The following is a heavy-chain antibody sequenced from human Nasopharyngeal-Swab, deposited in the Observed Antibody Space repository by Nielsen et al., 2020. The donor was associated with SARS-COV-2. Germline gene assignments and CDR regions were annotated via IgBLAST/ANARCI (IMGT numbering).Heavy chain of an antibody. J-gene: IGHJ4*01. V-gene: IGHV1-18*01. CDR1: GYIFSSFG. CDR3: ARLVHYDFCTSFYTYYFDY. D-gene: IGHD3/OR15-3a*01. Sequence: ASVKVSCNASGYIFSSFGISWVRQAPGQGLEWMGWASASNENTNYAQKLQGRVTMTTDTSTTTAWLELRSLRSDDTAVYYCARLVHYDFCTSFYTYYFDYWSHGTLVSVSS. CDR2: ASASNENT.